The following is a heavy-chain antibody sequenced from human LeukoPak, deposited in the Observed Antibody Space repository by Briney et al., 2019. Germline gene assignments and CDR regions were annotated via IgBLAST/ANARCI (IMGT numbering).Heavy chain of an antibody. CDR3: ARDRTAMVFDY. CDR1: GGXFSGYY. J-gene: IGHJ4*02. CDR2: INHSGST. Sequence: SETLSLTCAVYGGXFSGYYCSWIRQPPGKGLEWIGEINHSGSTNYNPSLKSRVTISVDTSKNQFSLKLSSVTAADTAVYYCARDRTAMVFDYWGQGTLVTAPS. V-gene: IGHV4-34*01. D-gene: IGHD5-18*01.